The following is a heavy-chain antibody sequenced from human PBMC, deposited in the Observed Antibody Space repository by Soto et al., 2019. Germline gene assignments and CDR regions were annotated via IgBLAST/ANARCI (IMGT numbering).Heavy chain of an antibody. CDR2: ISSSSSYI. J-gene: IGHJ4*02. Sequence: GGSLRLSCAASGFTFCSYSMNWVRQAPGKGLEWVSSISSSSSYIYYADSVKGRFTISRDNAKNSLYLQMNSLRAEDTAVYYCARDKGITGTRGNFDYWGQGTLVTVSS. CDR1: GFTFCSYS. CDR3: ARDKGITGTRGNFDY. V-gene: IGHV3-21*01. D-gene: IGHD1-20*01.